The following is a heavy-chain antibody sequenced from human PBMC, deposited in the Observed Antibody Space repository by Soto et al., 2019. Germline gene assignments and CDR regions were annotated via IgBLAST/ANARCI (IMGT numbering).Heavy chain of an antibody. D-gene: IGHD3-16*02. CDR1: GGSISSYY. CDR3: ARGPTLYRRLAHWFDP. CDR2: IYTSGST. V-gene: IGHV4-4*07. J-gene: IGHJ5*02. Sequence: ASETLSLTCTVSGGSISSYYWSWIRQPAGKGLEWIGRIYTSGSTNYNPSLKSRVTMSVDTSKNQFSLKLSSVTAADTAVYYCARGPTLYRRLAHWFDPWGQGTLVTVSS.